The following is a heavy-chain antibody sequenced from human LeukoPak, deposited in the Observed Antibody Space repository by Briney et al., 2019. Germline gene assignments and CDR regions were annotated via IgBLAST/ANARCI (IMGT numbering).Heavy chain of an antibody. CDR3: ARENGGWLQTTQRDAFNI. CDR2: IKQDGSEK. CDR1: GFTFSSYW. V-gene: IGHV3-7*01. D-gene: IGHD5-24*01. J-gene: IGHJ3*02. Sequence: GGSLRLSCAASGFTFSSYWMSWVRQAPGKGLEWVAHIKQDGSEKYYVDSVKGRFTISRDNAKNSLYLQMNSLRAEDTAVYYCARENGGWLQTTQRDAFNIWGQGTMVTVSS.